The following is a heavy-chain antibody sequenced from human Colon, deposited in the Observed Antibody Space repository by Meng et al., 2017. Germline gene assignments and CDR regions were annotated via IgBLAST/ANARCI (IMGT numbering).Heavy chain of an antibody. Sequence: QVQLQESGPGLVAPSGTLSLTGEVSGGSISSSQWWSWVRQPPGKGLEWIGQIYLGGSPAYSPSLESRITMSVDKSNNQFSLRLRSVTAADTAVYYCARHGGWHFDYWGQGTLVTVSS. J-gene: IGHJ4*02. V-gene: IGHV4-4*02. D-gene: IGHD6-19*01. CDR1: GGSISSSQW. CDR2: IYLGGSP. CDR3: ARHGGWHFDY.